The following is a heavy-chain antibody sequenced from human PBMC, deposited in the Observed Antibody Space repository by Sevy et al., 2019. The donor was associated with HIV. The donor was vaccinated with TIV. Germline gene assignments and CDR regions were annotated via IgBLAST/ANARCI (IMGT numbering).Heavy chain of an antibody. D-gene: IGHD2-15*01. J-gene: IGHJ4*02. V-gene: IGHV3-11*04. CDR2: ISSTGTTR. CDR1: GFSLSDYY. Sequence: GGSLRLSCAASGFSLSDYYMSWIRQAPGKGLEWIAYISSTGTTRYYADSVRGRFTISKDNAKKSLYLQMNSLRAEDTAVYYCARAIVVVVAADYFDYWGQGTLVTVSS. CDR3: ARAIVVVVAADYFDY.